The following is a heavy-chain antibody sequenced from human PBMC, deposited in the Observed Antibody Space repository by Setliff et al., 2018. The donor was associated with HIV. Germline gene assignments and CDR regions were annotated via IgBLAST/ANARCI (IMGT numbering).Heavy chain of an antibody. D-gene: IGHD3-9*01. Sequence: PSETLSLTCTVSGVSISSGGYYWNWIRQHPGKGLEWIGYISSRGSTYYNPSLKSRITMSVDTSQNQVSLKLSSVTAADTAVYYCARLLEGPDYSSDFRYFDWFPDVWGQGTLVTVSS. CDR1: GVSISSGGYY. CDR3: ARLLEGPDYSSDFRYFDWFPDV. CDR2: ISSRGST. J-gene: IGHJ4*02. V-gene: IGHV4-31*03.